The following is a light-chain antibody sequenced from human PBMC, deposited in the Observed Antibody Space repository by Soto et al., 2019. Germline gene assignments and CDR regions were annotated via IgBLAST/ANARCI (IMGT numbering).Light chain of an antibody. CDR2: SSS. Sequence: QSVLTQTPSASGTPGQRVTISCSGSSSNIGSNTVNWYRQLPGTAPKVLIYSSSQRPSGVPDRFSGSKSGTSASLAISGLQSEDEGIYYCSAWDDSLDGPVFGGGTKLT. J-gene: IGLJ3*02. CDR3: SAWDDSLDGPV. CDR1: SSNIGSNT. V-gene: IGLV1-44*01.